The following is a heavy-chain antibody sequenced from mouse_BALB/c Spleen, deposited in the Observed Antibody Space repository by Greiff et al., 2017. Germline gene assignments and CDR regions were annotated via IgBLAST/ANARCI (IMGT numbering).Heavy chain of an antibody. J-gene: IGHJ4*01. V-gene: IGHV5-6-4*01. CDR3: TRDQDYYGYSAMDY. CDR1: GFTFSSYT. CDR2: ISSGGSYT. D-gene: IGHD1-2*01. Sequence: DVLLVESGGGLVKPGGSLKLSCAASGFTFSSYTMSWVRQTPEKRLEWVATISSGGSYTYYPDSVKGRFTISRDNAKNTLYLQMSSLKSEDTAMYYCTRDQDYYGYSAMDYWGQGTSVTVSS.